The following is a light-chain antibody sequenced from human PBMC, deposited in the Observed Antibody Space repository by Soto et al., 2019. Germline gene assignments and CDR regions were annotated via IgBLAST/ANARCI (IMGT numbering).Light chain of an antibody. CDR1: PIVSST. CDR2: GAS. CDR3: HHYKKYTST. Sequence: QSEIPLSEYPGERATLSCRASPIVSSTLAWSQHKPGLAPRLLIYGASTRATGIPARFSGRGSGTHGTDSTISLQTVHFADYDTHHYKKYTSTFCQGAKVDIK. J-gene: IGKJ1*01. V-gene: IGKV3-15*01.